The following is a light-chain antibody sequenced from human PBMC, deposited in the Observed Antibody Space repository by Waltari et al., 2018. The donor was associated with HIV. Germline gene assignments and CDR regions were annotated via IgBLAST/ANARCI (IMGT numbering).Light chain of an antibody. CDR3: AAWDDSLSGPWV. Sequence: QSVLTQPPSASGTPGQRVTISCSGSSSNLGSNYVYWYQQLPGTAPKLLIYRNNQRPSGVPDRFSGSKSGTSASLAISGLRSEDKADYYCAAWDDSLSGPWVFGGGTELTVL. CDR2: RNN. J-gene: IGLJ3*02. CDR1: SSNLGSNY. V-gene: IGLV1-47*01.